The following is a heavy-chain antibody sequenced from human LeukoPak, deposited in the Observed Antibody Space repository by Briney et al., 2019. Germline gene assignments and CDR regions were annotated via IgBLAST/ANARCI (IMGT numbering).Heavy chain of an antibody. V-gene: IGHV4-39*07. J-gene: IGHJ5*02. CDR1: GGSISSSSYY. Sequence: SETPSLTCTVSGGSISSSSYYWGWIRQPPGKGLEWIGSIYYSGSTYYNPSLKSRVTISVDTSKNQFSLKLSSVTAADTAVYYCARGVLGYCSSTSCYPWFDPWGQGTLVTVSS. CDR3: ARGVLGYCSSTSCYPWFDP. D-gene: IGHD2-2*01. CDR2: IYYSGST.